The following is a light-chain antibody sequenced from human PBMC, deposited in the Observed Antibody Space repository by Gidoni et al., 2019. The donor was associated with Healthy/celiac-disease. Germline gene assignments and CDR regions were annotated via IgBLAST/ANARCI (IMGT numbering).Light chain of an antibody. CDR3: QQRSNWPPWT. J-gene: IGKJ1*01. CDR1: QRVSSY. V-gene: IGKV3-11*01. Sequence: EIVLTQSPATLSLSPWERATVSCRASQRVSSYLAWYQQKPGQAPRLLIYDASNRATGIPARFSGSGSGTDFTLPISSLETEDFAVYYCQQRSNWPPWTFGQGTKVEIK. CDR2: DAS.